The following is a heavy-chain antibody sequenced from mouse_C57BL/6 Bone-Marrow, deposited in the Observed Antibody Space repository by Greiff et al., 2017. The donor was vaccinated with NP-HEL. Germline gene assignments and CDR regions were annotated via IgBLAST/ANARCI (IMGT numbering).Heavy chain of an antibody. Sequence: EVQGVESGGGLVQPGGSLSLSCAASGFTFTDYYMSWVRQPPGKALEWLGFIRNKANGYTTEYSASVKGRFTISRDTSQSILYLQMNALRAEDSATYYCARWGIYYDYDGLAYWGQGTLVTVSA. D-gene: IGHD2-4*01. CDR2: IRNKANGYTT. V-gene: IGHV7-3*01. CDR1: GFTFTDYY. J-gene: IGHJ3*01. CDR3: ARWGIYYDYDGLAY.